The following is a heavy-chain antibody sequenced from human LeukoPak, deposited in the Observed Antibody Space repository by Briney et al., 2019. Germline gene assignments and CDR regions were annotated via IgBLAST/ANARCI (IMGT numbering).Heavy chain of an antibody. Sequence: SETLSLTCAVYGGSFSGYYWSWIRQPPGKGLEWIGEINHGGSTNYNPSLKSRVTISVDTSKNQFSLKLSSVTAADTAVYYCASIAVAGTSMGDYWGQGTLVTVSS. CDR3: ASIAVAGTSMGDY. V-gene: IGHV4-34*01. CDR1: GGSFSGYY. J-gene: IGHJ4*02. CDR2: INHGGST. D-gene: IGHD6-19*01.